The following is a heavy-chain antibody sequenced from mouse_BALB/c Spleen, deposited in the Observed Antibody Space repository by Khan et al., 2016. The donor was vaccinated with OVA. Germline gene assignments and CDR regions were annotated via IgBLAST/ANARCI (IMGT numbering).Heavy chain of an antibody. V-gene: IGHV1S41*01. CDR1: GYTFTSYW. CDR2: IGPGSSNA. D-gene: IGHD1-1*01. Sequence: DLVKPGASVKLSCKASGYTFTSYWINWIKQRPGQGLEWIGRIGPGSSNAYYNDMFKDKATLTVDTSSNTAYIQLSSLSSEDSAVCFCARGNYYVRSCYAMDYWGQGTSVTVSA. J-gene: IGHJ4*01. CDR3: ARGNYYVRSCYAMDY.